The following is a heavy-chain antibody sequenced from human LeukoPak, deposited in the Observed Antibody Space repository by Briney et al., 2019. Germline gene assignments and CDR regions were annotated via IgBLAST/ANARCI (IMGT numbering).Heavy chain of an antibody. V-gene: IGHV1-2*02. D-gene: IGHD5-12*01. J-gene: IGHJ4*02. Sequence: GASVKVSCKVSGYTLTELSMHWVRQAPGQGLEWMGWINPNSGGTNYAQKFQGRVTMTRDTSISTAYMELSRLRSDDTAVYYCARGYSGYDRKAKYYFDYWGQGTLVTVSS. CDR3: ARGYSGYDRKAKYYFDY. CDR2: INPNSGGT. CDR1: GYTLTELS.